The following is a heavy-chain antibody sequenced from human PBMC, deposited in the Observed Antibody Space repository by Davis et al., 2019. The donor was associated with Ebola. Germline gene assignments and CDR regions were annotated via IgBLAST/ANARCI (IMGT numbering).Heavy chain of an antibody. Sequence: GGSLRPSCVTSGSSFSSSAMNWVRQAPGMGLECVSTISGSGGSTYYGESVKGRFTISRDNSKNTLYLQMNSLRAEDTAVYYCAEIYWVRYGMDVWGQGTTVTVSS. D-gene: IGHD2-8*02. CDR3: AEIYWVRYGMDV. J-gene: IGHJ6*02. CDR2: ISGSGGST. V-gene: IGHV3-23*01. CDR1: GSSFSSSA.